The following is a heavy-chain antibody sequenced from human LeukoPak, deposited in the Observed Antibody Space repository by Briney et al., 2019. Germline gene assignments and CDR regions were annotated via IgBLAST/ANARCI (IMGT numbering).Heavy chain of an antibody. Sequence: GGSLRLSCAASGFTFSSYWMSWVRQAPGKGLEWVANIKQDGSEKYYVDSVKGRFTISRDNSKNTLSPQMSSLRVEDTAIYYCARRGGSRGWGAFDIWGQGTIVTVSS. J-gene: IGHJ3*02. CDR1: GFTFSSYW. D-gene: IGHD6-19*01. CDR3: ARRGGSRGWGAFDI. CDR2: IKQDGSEK. V-gene: IGHV3-7*03.